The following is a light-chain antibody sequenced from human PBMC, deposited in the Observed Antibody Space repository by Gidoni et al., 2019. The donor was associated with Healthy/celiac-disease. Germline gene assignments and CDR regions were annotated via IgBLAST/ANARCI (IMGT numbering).Light chain of an antibody. J-gene: IGLJ1*01. CDR1: GSNLGAGYD. CDR3: QSYDSSLSGFFV. CDR2: GNS. V-gene: IGLV1-40*01. Sequence: QSVLTQPPTVSGAPGQRVPISCTGSGSNLGAGYDVHWYQQLPGTAPKLPIFGNSNRPSGVPDRFSGSKSGTSASLAITGLQAEDEADYYCQSYDSSLSGFFVFGTGTKVTVL.